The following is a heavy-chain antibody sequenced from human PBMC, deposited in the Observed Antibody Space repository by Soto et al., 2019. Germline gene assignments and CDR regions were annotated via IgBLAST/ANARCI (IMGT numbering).Heavy chain of an antibody. D-gene: IGHD1-26*01. J-gene: IGHJ3*02. CDR1: GFTFGDYA. V-gene: IGHV3-49*03. Sequence: GGSLRLSCTASGFTFGDYAMSWFRQAPGKGLEWVGFIRSKAYGGTTEYAASVKGRFTISRDDSKSIAYLQMNSLKTEDTAVYYCTRDRKSWFQWELLHADAFDIWGQGTMVTVSS. CDR3: TRDRKSWFQWELLHADAFDI. CDR2: IRSKAYGGTT.